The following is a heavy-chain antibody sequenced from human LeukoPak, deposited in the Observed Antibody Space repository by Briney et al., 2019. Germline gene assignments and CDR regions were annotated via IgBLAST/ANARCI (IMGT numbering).Heavy chain of an antibody. CDR1: GGSISSSSYY. D-gene: IGHD5-24*01. V-gene: IGHV4-39*07. CDR3: ARDTPEMALDY. J-gene: IGHJ4*02. CDR2: IYYSGST. Sequence: KPSETLSLTCTASGGSISSSSYYWGWIRQPPGKGLEWIGSIYYSGSTYYNPSLKSRVTISVDTSKNQFSLKLSSVTAADTAVYYCARDTPEMALDYWGQGTLVTVSS.